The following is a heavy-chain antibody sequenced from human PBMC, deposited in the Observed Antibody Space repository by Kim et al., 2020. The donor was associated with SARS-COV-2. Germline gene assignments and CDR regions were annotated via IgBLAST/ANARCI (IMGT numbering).Heavy chain of an antibody. CDR2: IHYNGDT. CDR3: ARYDGNWGCSDP. V-gene: IGHV4-28*01. Sequence: SETLSLTCAVSGSSIHTDHYWGWIRQSPGKGLEWIGYIHYNGDTDYNPSLKSQVTVSIDTSKNQFSMKLRYVTAVDAAVYFCARYDGNWGCSDPWGQGILVTVSS. CDR1: GSSIHTDHY. J-gene: IGHJ5*02. D-gene: IGHD3-16*01.